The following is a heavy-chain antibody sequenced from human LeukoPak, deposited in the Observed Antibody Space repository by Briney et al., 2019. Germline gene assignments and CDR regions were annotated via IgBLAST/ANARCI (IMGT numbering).Heavy chain of an antibody. CDR1: GGSFSGYY. D-gene: IGHD6-13*01. J-gene: IGHJ6*03. Sequence: SETLSLTCAVYGGSFSGYYWSWIRQPPGKGLEWIGEINHSGSTNYNPSLKSRVTISVDTSKNQFSLKLSSVTAADTAVYYCARQAEYSSSWYRGDYYYYMDVWGKGTTVTISS. CDR2: INHSGST. V-gene: IGHV4-34*01. CDR3: ARQAEYSSSWYRGDYYYYMDV.